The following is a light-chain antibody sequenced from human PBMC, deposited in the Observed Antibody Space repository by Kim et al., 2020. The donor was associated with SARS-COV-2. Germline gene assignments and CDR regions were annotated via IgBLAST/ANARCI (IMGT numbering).Light chain of an antibody. V-gene: IGLV4-69*01. Sequence: QLVLTQPPSASASLGASVKLTCTLSRGHSNYVIAWHQHQPEKGPRYLMNLTSDGYHTKGDGIPDRFSGSSSGAERYLTISSLQSDDEADYYCQTWGTGINWVFGGGTQLTVL. CDR3: QTWGTGINWV. CDR2: LTSDGYH. J-gene: IGLJ3*02. CDR1: RGHSNYV.